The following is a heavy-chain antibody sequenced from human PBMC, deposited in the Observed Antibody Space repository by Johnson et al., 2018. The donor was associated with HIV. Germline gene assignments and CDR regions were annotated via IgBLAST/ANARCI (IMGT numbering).Heavy chain of an antibody. CDR3: AKRFPGGYGDYGAFGI. CDR1: GFTFAHYG. V-gene: IGHV3-33*05. D-gene: IGHD4-17*01. Sequence: AASGFTFAHYGMHWVRQAPGKGLEWVAFTAHDESITHYADSVKGRFTMSRDNSKNTLYLQMNSLRAEDTAVYYCAKRFPGGYGDYGAFGIWGQGTMVTVPS. CDR2: TAHDESIT. J-gene: IGHJ3*02.